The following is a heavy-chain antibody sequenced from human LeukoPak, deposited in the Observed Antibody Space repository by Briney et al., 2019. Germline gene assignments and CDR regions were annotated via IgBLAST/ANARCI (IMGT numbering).Heavy chain of an antibody. CDR3: ARQNFVVVTAIRIFDY. CDR1: GGSFSGYY. D-gene: IGHD2-21*02. V-gene: IGHV4-34*01. Sequence: SETLSVTCAVSGGSFSGYYWRWLRQPPARGREWIGQVNHSGSSNYNPSLKSRVTISVDSSKNQFALKLTSVTAADTAVYYRARQNFVVVTAIRIFDYGGQGTLVTVSS. J-gene: IGHJ4*02. CDR2: VNHSGSS.